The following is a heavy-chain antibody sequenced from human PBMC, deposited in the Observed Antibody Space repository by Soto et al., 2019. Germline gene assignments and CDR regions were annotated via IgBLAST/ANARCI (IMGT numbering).Heavy chain of an antibody. CDR2: IYWDDDK. V-gene: IGHV2-5*02. CDR1: GFSPSTSGVG. CDR3: AHKGPEDWPLDY. Sequence: SGPTLVNPTQTLTLTCTFSGFSPSTSGVGVGWIRQPPGKALEWLALIYWDDDKRYSPSLKNRLTITKDTSKNQVVLTMTNMDPMDTGTYYCAHKGPEDWPLDYWGQGTLVTVSS. J-gene: IGHJ4*02. D-gene: IGHD3-9*01.